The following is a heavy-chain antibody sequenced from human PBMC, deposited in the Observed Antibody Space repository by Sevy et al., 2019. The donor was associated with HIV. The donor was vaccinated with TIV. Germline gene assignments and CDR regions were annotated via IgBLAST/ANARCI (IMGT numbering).Heavy chain of an antibody. V-gene: IGHV4-4*02. CDR3: ARDGPGYYDFWSGYLYNYYYYGMDV. Sequence: SETLSLTCAVSGGSISSSNWWSWVRQPPGKGLEWIGEIYHSGSTNYNPSLKSRVTISVDKSKNQFSLKLSSVTAADTAVYYWARDGPGYYDFWSGYLYNYYYYGMDVWGQGTTVTVSS. CDR1: GGSISSSNW. CDR2: IYHSGST. J-gene: IGHJ6*02. D-gene: IGHD3-3*01.